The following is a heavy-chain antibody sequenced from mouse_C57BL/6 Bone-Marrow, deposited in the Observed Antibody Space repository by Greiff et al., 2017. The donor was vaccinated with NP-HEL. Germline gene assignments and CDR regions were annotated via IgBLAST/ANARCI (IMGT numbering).Heavy chain of an antibody. V-gene: IGHV5-9*01. CDR1: GFTFSSYT. J-gene: IGHJ3*01. Sequence: EVMLVESGGGLVKPGGSLKLSCAASGFTFSSYTMSWVRQTPEKRLEWVATISGGGGNTYYPDSVKGRFTISRDNAKNTLYLQMSRLRSEDTALYYCASQDFYWGQGTLVTVSA. D-gene: IGHD3-2*02. CDR3: ASQDFY. CDR2: ISGGGGNT.